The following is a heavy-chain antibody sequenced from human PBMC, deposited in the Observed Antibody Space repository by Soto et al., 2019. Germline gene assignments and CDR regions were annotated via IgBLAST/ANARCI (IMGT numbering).Heavy chain of an antibody. D-gene: IGHD2-2*01. CDR3: ARDRCSSRSCWKHERGLDS. Sequence: EMEVVESGGGLVQPGGSLRLSCAASGFSVSSYFMTWVRQAPGKGLEWVSIIYASGKPYNADSVKGRFTVSRDNDKNTLYLQMNTLRAEDTAVYFCARDRCSSRSCWKHERGLDSWGQGILVTVSS. V-gene: IGHV3-66*01. J-gene: IGHJ4*02. CDR2: IYASGKP. CDR1: GFSVSSYF.